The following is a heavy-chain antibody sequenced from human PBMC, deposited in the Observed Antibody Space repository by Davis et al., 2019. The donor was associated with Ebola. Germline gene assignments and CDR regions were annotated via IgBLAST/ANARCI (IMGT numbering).Heavy chain of an antibody. V-gene: IGHV4-34*01. D-gene: IGHD6-13*01. CDR3: ARDGGIAAAGYFDY. J-gene: IGHJ4*02. Sequence: MPSETLSLTCAVSGGSFSGYYWTWIRQSPGKGLEWIGEGTQSGSTNYNPSLKSRVTISVDSSKNQFSLKLSSVTAADTAVYYCARDGGIAAAGYFDYWGQGTLVTVSS. CDR1: GGSFSGYY. CDR2: GTQSGST.